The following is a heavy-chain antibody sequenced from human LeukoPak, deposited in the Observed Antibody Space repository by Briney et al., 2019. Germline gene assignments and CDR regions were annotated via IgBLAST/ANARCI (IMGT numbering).Heavy chain of an antibody. CDR1: EFIFSDYA. J-gene: IGHJ6*04. V-gene: IGHV3-11*04. CDR2: INYSGDTT. Sequence: GGSLRLSCAASEFIFSDYAMNWVRQAPGKGLEWVSTINYSGDTTYYADSVKGRFTISRDNAKNSLYLQMNSLRAEDTAVYYCARDYGTDIVEGSGMDVWGKGTTVTVSS. D-gene: IGHD2-15*01. CDR3: ARDYGTDIVEGSGMDV.